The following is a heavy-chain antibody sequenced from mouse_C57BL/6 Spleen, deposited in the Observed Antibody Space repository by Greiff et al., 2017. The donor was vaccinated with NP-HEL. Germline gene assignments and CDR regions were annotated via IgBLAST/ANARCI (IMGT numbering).Heavy chain of an antibody. J-gene: IGHJ1*03. D-gene: IGHD1-1*01. CDR2: IYPRSGNT. V-gene: IGHV1-81*01. Sequence: QVTLKESGAELARPGASVKLSCKASGYTFTSYGISWVKQRTGQGLEWIGEIYPRSGNTYYNEKFKGKATLTADKSSSTAYMELRSLTSEDSAVYFCARYYYGSNWYFDVWGTGTTVTVSS. CDR1: GYTFTSYG. CDR3: ARYYYGSNWYFDV.